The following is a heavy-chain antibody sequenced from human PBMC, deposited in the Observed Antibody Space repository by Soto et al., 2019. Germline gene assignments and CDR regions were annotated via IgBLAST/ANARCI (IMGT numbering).Heavy chain of an antibody. Sequence: SGPTLVNPTQTLTLTCTFSGFSLSTSGMRVSWIRQPPGKALEWLARIDWDDDKFYSTSLKTRLTISKDTSKNQVVLTMTNMDPVDTATYYCARMKRGEAAGSGMDVWGQGTTVTVSS. CDR1: GFSLSTSGMR. D-gene: IGHD6-13*01. V-gene: IGHV2-70*04. CDR2: IDWDDDK. CDR3: ARMKRGEAAGSGMDV. J-gene: IGHJ6*02.